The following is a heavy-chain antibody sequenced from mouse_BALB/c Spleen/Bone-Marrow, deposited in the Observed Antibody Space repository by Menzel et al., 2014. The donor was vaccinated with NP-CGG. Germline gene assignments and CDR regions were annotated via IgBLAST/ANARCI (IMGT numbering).Heavy chain of an antibody. V-gene: IGHV2-9*02. D-gene: IGHD1-1*01. CDR2: IWAGGST. Sequence: VQRVESGPGLVAPSQRLSITCTVSGFSLTSYGVHWVRRPPGKGLEWLGLIWAGGSTNYNSALMSRLSISKDNSKSQVFLKMNSLQTDDTAKYYCARKDYGSRGGYFDVWGAGTTVTVSS. J-gene: IGHJ1*01. CDR3: ARKDYGSRGGYFDV. CDR1: GFSLTSYG.